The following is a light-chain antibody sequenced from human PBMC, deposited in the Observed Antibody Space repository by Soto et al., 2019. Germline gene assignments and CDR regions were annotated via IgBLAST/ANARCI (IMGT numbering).Light chain of an antibody. CDR1: QDISRY. Sequence: DIQLTQSPSFLSASVGDRVTITCRASQDISRYLAWYQQKAGKAPKLLIYAASTLQKGVPSSFSGSGSGTEFTLTISSLQPDDFATYDCQQLNTYPLFTFVPGTEVDI. J-gene: IGKJ3*01. V-gene: IGKV1-9*01. CDR2: AAS. CDR3: QQLNTYPLFT.